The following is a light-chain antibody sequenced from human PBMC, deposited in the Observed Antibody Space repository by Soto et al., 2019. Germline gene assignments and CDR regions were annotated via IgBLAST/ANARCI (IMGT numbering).Light chain of an antibody. CDR3: QQLFMYPPT. CDR2: GAS. CDR1: QSFSSN. J-gene: IGKJ3*01. V-gene: IGKV3-15*01. Sequence: EIVMTQSPATLSVSPGERATLSCRAGQSFSSNLAWYQQKPGQAPRLLIYGASTRATGIPARFSGSGSETEFTLTISSLQPEDLATYYCQQLFMYPPTFGPGTKWIS.